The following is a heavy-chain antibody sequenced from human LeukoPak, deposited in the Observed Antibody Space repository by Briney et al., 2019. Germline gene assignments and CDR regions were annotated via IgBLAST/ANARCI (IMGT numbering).Heavy chain of an antibody. J-gene: IGHJ4*02. V-gene: IGHV3-23*01. D-gene: IGHD4-17*01. CDR1: GFTFSNYA. Sequence: GGSLRLSCAASGFTFSNYALSWVRQVPGKGLEWVSGITGSGGSTYYADSVKGRFTISRDNSKNTLYLQMNSLRAEDTAVYSCAKDDGGSVTTTDFENWGQGTLVTVSS. CDR2: ITGSGGST. CDR3: AKDDGGSVTTTDFEN.